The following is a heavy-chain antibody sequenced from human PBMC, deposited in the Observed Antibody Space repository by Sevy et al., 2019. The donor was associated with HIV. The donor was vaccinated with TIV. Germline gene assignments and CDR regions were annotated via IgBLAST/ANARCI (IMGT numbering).Heavy chain of an antibody. J-gene: IGHJ6*02. Sequence: GGSLRLSCATSGFKFDDYAMHWVRQAPGKGLEWVSSISWNSGSRDYAESVRGRFTISRDKAKNSVHLQMNNLRPEDTALYYCAKDKVMGYYDSYGMDVWGQGTAVTVSS. D-gene: IGHD3-22*01. CDR2: ISWNSGSR. CDR3: AKDKVMGYYDSYGMDV. CDR1: GFKFDDYA. V-gene: IGHV3-9*01.